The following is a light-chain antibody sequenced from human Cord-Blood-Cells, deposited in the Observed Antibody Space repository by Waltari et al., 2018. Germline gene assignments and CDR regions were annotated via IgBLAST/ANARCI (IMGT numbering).Light chain of an antibody. CDR1: KLGDKY. Sequence: SYELTQPPSVSVSPGQTASITCSGDKLGDKYACWYQQKPGQSPVLVIYQDSKRPSGIPRRFSGSTSGNTATLNIGGNQAMDEDDYYCQAWDSSSYVFGTGTKVTVL. CDR2: QDS. CDR3: QAWDSSSYV. V-gene: IGLV3-1*01. J-gene: IGLJ1*01.